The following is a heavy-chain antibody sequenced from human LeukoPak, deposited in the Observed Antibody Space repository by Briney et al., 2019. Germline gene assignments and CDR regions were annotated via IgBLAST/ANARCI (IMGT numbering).Heavy chain of an antibody. Sequence: SETLSLTCTVSGGSISSYYWSWIRQPPGKGLEWIGYIYYRGSTNYNPSLKSRVTISVDTSKNQFSLKLSSVTAADTAVYCCARGSIAALGYWGQGTLVTVSS. V-gene: IGHV4-59*01. D-gene: IGHD6-6*01. CDR3: ARGSIAALGY. CDR2: IYYRGST. J-gene: IGHJ4*02. CDR1: GGSISSYY.